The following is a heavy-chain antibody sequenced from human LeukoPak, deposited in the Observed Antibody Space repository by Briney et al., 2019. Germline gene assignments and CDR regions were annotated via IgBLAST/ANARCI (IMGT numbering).Heavy chain of an antibody. J-gene: IGHJ4*02. D-gene: IGHD1-1*01. CDR2: ISSSGGNT. Sequence: GGSLRLSCAASGFTFSSYAMNWVRQAPGKGLEWVSGISSSGGNTYYADSVNGRFTISRDNSKNTLYLQMNSLRAEDTAVYYCAKDTRTATTHGGFDSWGQGTLVTVSS. V-gene: IGHV3-23*01. CDR1: GFTFSSYA. CDR3: AKDTRTATTHGGFDS.